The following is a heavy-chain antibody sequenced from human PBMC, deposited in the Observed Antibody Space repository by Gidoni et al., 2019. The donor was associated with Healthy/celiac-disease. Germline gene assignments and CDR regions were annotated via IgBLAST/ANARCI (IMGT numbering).Heavy chain of an antibody. CDR1: GGSISSGGYY. Sequence: QVQLQESGPGLVKPSQTLSLTCTVSGGSISSGGYYWSWIRQHPGKGLEWIGYIYYSGSTYYNPSLKSRVTISVDTSKNQFSLKLSSVTAADTAVYYCASGIYDILTGYIGWFDPWGQGTLVTVSS. CDR3: ASGIYDILTGYIGWFDP. CDR2: IYYSGST. V-gene: IGHV4-31*03. J-gene: IGHJ5*02. D-gene: IGHD3-9*01.